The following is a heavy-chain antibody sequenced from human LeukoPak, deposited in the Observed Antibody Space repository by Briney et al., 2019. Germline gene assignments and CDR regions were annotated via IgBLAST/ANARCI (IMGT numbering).Heavy chain of an antibody. V-gene: IGHV1-69*06. D-gene: IGHD3-10*01. CDR3: ARVPNYYGSGSYNRFYYYYGMDV. J-gene: IGHJ6*02. CDR1: GGTFSSYG. CDR2: ILPIFNST. Sequence: AASVKVSCKASGGTFSSYGISWVRQAPGQGLEWMGTILPIFNSTNYAQKFQDRVTVTADKSTSTAYMELSSLRSEDTAVYYCARVPNYYGSGSYNRFYYYYGMDVWGQGTTVTVSS.